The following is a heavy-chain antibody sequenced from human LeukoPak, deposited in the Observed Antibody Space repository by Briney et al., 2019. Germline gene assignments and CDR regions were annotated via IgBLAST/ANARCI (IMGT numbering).Heavy chain of an antibody. J-gene: IGHJ6*03. Sequence: SETLSLTCTVSGGSISSYYWSWIRQPPGKGLEWIGYIYYSGSTNYNPSLKSRVTISVDTSKNQFSPKLSSVIAADTAVYYCARAGQLGRYYYYYYMDVWGKGTTVTVSS. D-gene: IGHD6-6*01. CDR2: IYYSGST. V-gene: IGHV4-59*01. CDR1: GGSISSYY. CDR3: ARAGQLGRYYYYYYMDV.